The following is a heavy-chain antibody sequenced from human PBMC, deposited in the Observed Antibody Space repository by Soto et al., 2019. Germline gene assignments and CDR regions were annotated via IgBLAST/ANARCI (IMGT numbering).Heavy chain of an antibody. CDR1: GYTFTSYG. CDR2: ISAHNGNT. D-gene: IGHD1-1*01. CDR3: ARGRYGDY. J-gene: IGHJ4*02. Sequence: QVHLVQSGAEVKKPGASVKVSCKGSGYTFTSYGITWVRQAPGQGLEWMGWISAHNGNTDYAQKLQGRVIVTRDTSTSTDYMELRSLRSDDTAVYYFARGRYGDYWGQGALVTVSS. V-gene: IGHV1-18*01.